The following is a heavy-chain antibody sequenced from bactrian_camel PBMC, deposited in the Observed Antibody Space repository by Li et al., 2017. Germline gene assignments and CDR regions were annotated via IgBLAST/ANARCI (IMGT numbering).Heavy chain of an antibody. CDR1: GFTFSNYA. D-gene: IGHD3*01. Sequence: VQLVESGGGSVQAGGSLRLSCAASGFTFSNYAMGWVRQAPGKGLEWVSLINTGGGSTYHADSVKGRFSISRGDAKNTLSLQLNSLQSEDTATYYCAARYGLGAKRGGFNYWGQGTQVTVS. CDR2: INTGGGST. J-gene: IGHJ4*01. CDR3: AARYGLGAKRGGFNY. V-gene: IGHV3S40*01.